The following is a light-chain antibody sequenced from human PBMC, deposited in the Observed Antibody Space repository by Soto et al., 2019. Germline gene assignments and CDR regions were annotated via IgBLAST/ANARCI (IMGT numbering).Light chain of an antibody. J-gene: IGLJ2*01. V-gene: IGLV2-14*01. Sequence: QSALTQPASVSGSPGQSITISCTGTSIDVGGYNYVSWYQQHPGKAPKLMIYGVTNRPSGVSNRFSGSKSGNTASLTISGLQPDDEADYYCTSYIHRRTLVVFGGGTKLTVL. CDR2: GVT. CDR1: SIDVGGYNY. CDR3: TSYIHRRTLVV.